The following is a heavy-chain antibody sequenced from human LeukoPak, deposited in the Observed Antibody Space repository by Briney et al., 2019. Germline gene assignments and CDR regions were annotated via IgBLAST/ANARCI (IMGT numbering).Heavy chain of an antibody. CDR2: IYPNSGGT. V-gene: IGHV1-2*02. CDR3: ARPIAVAGFWFDP. J-gene: IGHJ5*02. Sequence: ASVKVSCRASGYTFSGYFMHWVRQAPGQGLEWMGWIYPNSGGTNYAQKFQGRVTMTRDTSISTAYMELSRLRSDDTAVYYCARPIAVAGFWFDPWGQGTLVTVSS. D-gene: IGHD6-19*01. CDR1: GYTFSGYF.